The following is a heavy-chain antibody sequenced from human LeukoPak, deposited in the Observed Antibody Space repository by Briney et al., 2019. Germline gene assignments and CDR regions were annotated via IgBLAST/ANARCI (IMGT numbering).Heavy chain of an antibody. CDR1: GFTFSDHY. V-gene: IGHV3-30*18. D-gene: IGHD2-15*01. CDR2: ISYDGSNK. J-gene: IGHJ4*02. CDR3: AKPAYCSGGSCYSIGYFDY. Sequence: PGGSLRLSCAASGFTFSDHYMDWVRQAPGKGLEWVAVISYDGSNKYYADSVKGRFTISRDNSKNTLYLQMNSLRAEDTAVYYCAKPAYCSGGSCYSIGYFDYWGQGTLVTVSS.